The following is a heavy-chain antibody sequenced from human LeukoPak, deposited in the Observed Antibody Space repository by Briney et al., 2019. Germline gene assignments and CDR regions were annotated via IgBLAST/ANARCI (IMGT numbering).Heavy chain of an antibody. V-gene: IGHV3-74*01. CDR3: ARGNYYGMDV. CDR2: ISSDGSST. Sequence: GGSLRLSCVASGFTFSSYWVHWVRQAPGKGLVWLTRISSDGSSTSYADSVKGRFTISRDNAKNTLYLQTNSLRAEDTAVYYCARGNYYGMDVWGQGTTVTVSS. J-gene: IGHJ6*02. CDR1: GFTFSSYW.